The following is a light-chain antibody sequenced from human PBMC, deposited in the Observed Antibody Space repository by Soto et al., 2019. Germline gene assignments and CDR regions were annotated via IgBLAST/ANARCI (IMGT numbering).Light chain of an antibody. CDR3: SSYTTSSTLWV. CDR1: SSNNGAHNY. V-gene: IGLV2-14*01. Sequence: QSALTQPASVSGSPGQSITFSCTGTSSNNGAHNYVSWYQQHPGKAPKLIIYEVTNRPSGVSNRFSGSKSGNTASLTISGLQADDGADYYCSSYTTSSTLWVFGGGTKLTVL. J-gene: IGLJ3*02. CDR2: EVT.